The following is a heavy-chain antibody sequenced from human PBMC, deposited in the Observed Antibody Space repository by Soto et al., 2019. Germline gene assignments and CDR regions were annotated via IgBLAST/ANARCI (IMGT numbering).Heavy chain of an antibody. CDR3: ARVMGIAAAEDNWFDP. V-gene: IGHV4-30-4*01. Sequence: SGALSLPFTVSGGSISSGVYYWSWIRQPPGKGLEWIGYIYYSGSTYYNPSLKSRVTISVDTSKNQFSLKRSSVTAADTAVYYCARVMGIAAAEDNWFDPWGQGTLVTVSS. D-gene: IGHD6-13*01. CDR2: IYYSGST. J-gene: IGHJ5*02. CDR1: GGSISSGVYY.